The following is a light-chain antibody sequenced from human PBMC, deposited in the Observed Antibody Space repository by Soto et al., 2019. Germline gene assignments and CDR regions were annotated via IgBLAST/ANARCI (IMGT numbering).Light chain of an antibody. J-gene: IGLJ1*01. Sequence: SYELTQPPSVSVSPGQTASITCSGDKLGYNYACWYQQKPGQSPVLVIYQDSKRPSGIPERFSGSNSGNTATLTISGTQAMDEADYYCQAWDSSTYVFGTGTKVTVL. V-gene: IGLV3-1*01. CDR3: QAWDSSTYV. CDR2: QDS. CDR1: KLGYNY.